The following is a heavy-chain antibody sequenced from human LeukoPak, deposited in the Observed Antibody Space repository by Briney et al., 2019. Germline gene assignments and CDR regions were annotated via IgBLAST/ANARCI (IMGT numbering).Heavy chain of an antibody. V-gene: IGHV1-69*13. CDR2: IIPIFGTA. D-gene: IGHD3-22*01. J-gene: IGHJ4*02. Sequence: VASVKVSCKASGYTFTSYYMHWVRQAPGQGLEWMGGIIPIFGTANYAQKFQGRVTITADESTSTAYMELSSLRPEDTAVYYCARAERYYYDSSGYGGPFDYWGQGTLVTVSS. CDR3: ARAERYYYDSSGYGGPFDY. CDR1: GYTFTSYY.